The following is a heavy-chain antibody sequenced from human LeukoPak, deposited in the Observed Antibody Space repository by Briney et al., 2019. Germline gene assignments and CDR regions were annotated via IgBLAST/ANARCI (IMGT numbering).Heavy chain of an antibody. D-gene: IGHD2-2*01. CDR3: ARYCSSTSCSYDY. CDR2: INPNSGGT. CDR1: GYTFTGYY. V-gene: IGHV1-2*02. Sequence: ASVKVSCKASGYTFTGYYMHWVRQAPGQGLEWMGWINPNSGGTNYAQKFQGRVTMTGDTSISTAYMELSRLRSDDTAVYYCARYCSSTSCSYDYWGQGTLVTVSS. J-gene: IGHJ4*02.